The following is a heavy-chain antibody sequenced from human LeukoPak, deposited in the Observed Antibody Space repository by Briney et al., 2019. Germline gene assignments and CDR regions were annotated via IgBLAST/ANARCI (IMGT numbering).Heavy chain of an antibody. J-gene: IGHJ5*02. CDR1: GYTFTGYY. V-gene: IGHV1-2*02. Sequence: ASVKVSCKASGYTFTGYYMHWVRQAPGQGLEWMGWINPNSGGTNYAQKFQGRVTMTRDTSISTVYMELSSLRSEDTAVYYCARGQVRTVTTYSWFDPWGQGTLVTVSS. D-gene: IGHD4-17*01. CDR2: INPNSGGT. CDR3: ARGQVRTVTTYSWFDP.